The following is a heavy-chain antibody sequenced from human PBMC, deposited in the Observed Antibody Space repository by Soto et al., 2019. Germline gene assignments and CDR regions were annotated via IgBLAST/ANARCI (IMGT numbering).Heavy chain of an antibody. CDR1: GGTFSSYA. D-gene: IGHD2-15*01. J-gene: IGHJ5*02. Sequence: ASEKVSCKASGGTFSSYAINWVRQAPGQGLEGVGWISAYNGNTNDAQKLQGRVTMTTDTSTSTAYMELRSLRSDDTAVYYCAERRIDNWFDPWGQGTLVTVSS. V-gene: IGHV1-18*01. CDR3: AERRIDNWFDP. CDR2: ISAYNGNT.